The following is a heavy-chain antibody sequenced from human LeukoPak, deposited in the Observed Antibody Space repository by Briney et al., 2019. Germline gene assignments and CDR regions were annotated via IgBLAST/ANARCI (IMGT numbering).Heavy chain of an antibody. V-gene: IGHV4-59*01. CDR1: GGSISSYY. J-gene: IGHJ4*02. CDR3: ARGKGKYEYSSSWYPFY. CDR2: IYYSGST. Sequence: SETLSLTCTVSGGSISSYYWSWIRQPPGKGLEWIGYIYYSGSTNYNPSLKSRVTISVDTSKNQFSLKLSSVTAADTAVYYCARGKGKYEYSSSWYPFYWGQGTLVTVSS. D-gene: IGHD6-13*01.